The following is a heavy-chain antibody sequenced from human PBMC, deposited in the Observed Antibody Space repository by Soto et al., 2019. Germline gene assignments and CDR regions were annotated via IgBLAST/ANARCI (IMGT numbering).Heavy chain of an antibody. J-gene: IGHJ4*02. Sequence: EVQLVESGGDLVQPGGSLRLSCAASGFALSNYWMNWVRQAPGKGLEWVSNIKQDGSEKNYVDSVKGRFTISRDNAKHSLYLQMNSLLTENMVVSYCATETSTWGCWGQGTLVTVSP. D-gene: IGHD7-27*01. CDR3: ATETSTWGC. CDR2: IKQDGSEK. V-gene: IGHV3-7*05. CDR1: GFALSNYW.